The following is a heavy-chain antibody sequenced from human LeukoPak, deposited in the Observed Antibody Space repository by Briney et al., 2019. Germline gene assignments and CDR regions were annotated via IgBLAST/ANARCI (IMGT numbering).Heavy chain of an antibody. V-gene: IGHV5-51*01. CDR2: IYPGDSDT. Sequence: GESLKISCKGSGDSFTSYWIGWVRQMPGKGLELMGIIYPGDSDTRYSPSFQGQVTISADKSISTAYLQWSSLKASDTAMYYCARQRRISQDWFDPWGQGTLVTVSS. CDR3: ARQRRISQDWFDP. CDR1: GDSFTSYW. J-gene: IGHJ5*02. D-gene: IGHD2-15*01.